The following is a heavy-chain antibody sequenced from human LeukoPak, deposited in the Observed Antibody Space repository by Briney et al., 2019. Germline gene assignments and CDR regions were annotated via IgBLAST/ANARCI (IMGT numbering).Heavy chain of an antibody. CDR1: GYTFTSYG. D-gene: IGHD5-12*01. Sequence: ASVTVSFKASGYTFTSYGIGWGRQAPGQGLEWMGWISAYDGNTDYAQNLQGRVTMTTDTSTSTAHMELRSLRSDDTAVYYCARDRLDIVTTIIFDYWGQGTLVTVSS. V-gene: IGHV1-18*01. J-gene: IGHJ4*02. CDR3: ARDRLDIVTTIIFDY. CDR2: ISAYDGNT.